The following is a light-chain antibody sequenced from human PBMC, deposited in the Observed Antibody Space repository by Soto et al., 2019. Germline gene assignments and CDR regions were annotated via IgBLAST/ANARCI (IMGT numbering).Light chain of an antibody. J-gene: IGLJ1*01. CDR2: SNT. CDR3: AAWDDSLSGQDYV. Sequence: QSVLTQPPSASGTPGQRVTISCSGSSSNIGSNYVYWYQQLPGTAPKLLIYSNTQRPSGVPDRFSGSESGTSASLAISGLRSEDEADYYCAAWDDSLSGQDYVFGTGTKVTVL. V-gene: IGLV1-47*02. CDR1: SSNIGSNY.